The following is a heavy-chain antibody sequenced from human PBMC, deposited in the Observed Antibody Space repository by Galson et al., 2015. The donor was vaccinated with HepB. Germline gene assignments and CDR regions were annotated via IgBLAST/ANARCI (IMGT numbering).Heavy chain of an antibody. CDR2: INTYYGKT. CDR3: AREARSYYYYYAIDV. Sequence: QSGAEVKKPGASVNVSCKTSGYTFTSYGISWVRQAPGQGLEWMGWINTYYGKTQYIESRQDRVTMTADSSTSTAYMELRSLRSDDTAVYYCAREARSYYYYYAIDVRGQGTTVTVSS. CDR1: GYTFTSYG. J-gene: IGHJ6*02. V-gene: IGHV1-18*04.